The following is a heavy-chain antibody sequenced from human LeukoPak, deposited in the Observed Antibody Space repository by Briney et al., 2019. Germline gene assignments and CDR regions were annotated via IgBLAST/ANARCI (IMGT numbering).Heavy chain of an antibody. D-gene: IGHD2-15*01. CDR3: ALQNLRPLQGYYFDY. CDR2: IYYSGST. V-gene: IGHV4-59*01. CDR1: GGSISSYY. Sequence: TPSETLSLTCTVSGGSISSYYWSWIRQPPGKGLEWIGYIYYSGSTNYNPSLKSRVTISVDTSKNQFSLKLSSVTAADTAVYYCALQNLRPLQGYYFDYWGQGTLVTVSS. J-gene: IGHJ4*02.